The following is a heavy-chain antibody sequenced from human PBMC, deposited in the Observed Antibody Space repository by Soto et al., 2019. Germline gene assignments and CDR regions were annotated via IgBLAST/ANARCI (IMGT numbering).Heavy chain of an antibody. J-gene: IGHJ6*02. D-gene: IGHD3-3*01. V-gene: IGHV1-58*01. CDR2: IVVGSGNT. CDR1: GFTFTSSA. CDR3: AADSIGFLEWFPLAGYYYYGMDV. Sequence: SVKVSCKASGFTFTSSAVQWVRQARGQRLEWIGWIVVGSGNTNYAQKFQERVTITRDMSTSTAYMELSSLRSEDTAVYYCAADSIGFLEWFPLAGYYYYGMDVWGQGTTVTVFS.